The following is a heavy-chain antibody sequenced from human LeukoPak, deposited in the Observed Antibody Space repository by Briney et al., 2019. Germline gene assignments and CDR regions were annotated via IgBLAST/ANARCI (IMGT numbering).Heavy chain of an antibody. J-gene: IGHJ4*02. CDR3: AKELYDYVWGSYRYFGY. V-gene: IGHV3-23*01. CDR1: GFTFSSYA. D-gene: IGHD3-16*02. CDR2: ISGSGGST. Sequence: GGSLRLSCAASGFTFSSYAMSWVRQAPGKGLEWVSAISGSGGSTYYADSVKGRFTISGDNSKNTLYLQMNSLRAEDTAVYYCAKELYDYVWGSYRYFGYWGQGTLVTVSS.